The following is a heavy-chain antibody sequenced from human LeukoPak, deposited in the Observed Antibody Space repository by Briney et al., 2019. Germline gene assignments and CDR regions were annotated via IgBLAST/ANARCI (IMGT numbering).Heavy chain of an antibody. Sequence: KPSETLSLTCTVSGGSISSSSYYWGWIRQPPGKGLEWIGSIYYSGSTYYNPSLKSRVTISVDTSKNQFSLKLSSVTAADTAVYYCARHGYPYQGAVARYWYFDLWGRGTPVTVSS. J-gene: IGHJ2*01. D-gene: IGHD6-19*01. CDR1: GGSISSSSYY. V-gene: IGHV4-39*01. CDR3: ARHGYPYQGAVARYWYFDL. CDR2: IYYSGST.